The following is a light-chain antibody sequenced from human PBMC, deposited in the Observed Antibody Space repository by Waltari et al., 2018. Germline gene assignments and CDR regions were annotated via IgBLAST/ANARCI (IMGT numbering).Light chain of an antibody. CDR3: QQRSEWPRT. CDR1: QSVSIY. Sequence: EIVLTQSPATLSLSPGARATLSCTASQSVSIYLAWYQQKPGQAPRLLIYDASNRATGIPARFSGRGSGTDFTLTINSLEPEDFAVYYCQQRSEWPRTFGGGTRVEIK. V-gene: IGKV3-11*01. CDR2: DAS. J-gene: IGKJ4*01.